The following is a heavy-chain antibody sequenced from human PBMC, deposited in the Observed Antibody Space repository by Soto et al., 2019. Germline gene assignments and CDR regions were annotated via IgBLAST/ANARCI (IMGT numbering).Heavy chain of an antibody. V-gene: IGHV4-31*03. J-gene: IGHJ4*02. Sequence: PSETLSLTCTVSGGSISSGGYYWSWIRQHPGKGLEWIGYIYYSGSTYYNPSLKSRVTISVDTSKNQFSLKLSSVTAADTAVYYCARGEGGYSSGWYDYWGQGTLVTVS. CDR3: ARGEGGYSSGWYDY. D-gene: IGHD6-19*01. CDR2: IYYSGST. CDR1: GGSISSGGYY.